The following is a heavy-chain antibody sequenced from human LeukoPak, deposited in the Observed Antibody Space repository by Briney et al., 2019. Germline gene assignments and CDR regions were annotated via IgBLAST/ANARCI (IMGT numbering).Heavy chain of an antibody. J-gene: IGHJ6*03. D-gene: IGHD4-23*01. CDR3: ATTFSTGGNSNYYYYYYMDV. CDR2: INPNSGGT. Sequence: ASVKVSCKASGYTFTGYYMHWVRQAPGQGLEWMGWINPNSGGTNYAQKFQGRVTMTRDTSISTAYMELSRLRSDDTAVYYCATTFSTGGNSNYYYYYYMDVWGKGTTVTVSS. CDR1: GYTFTGYY. V-gene: IGHV1-2*02.